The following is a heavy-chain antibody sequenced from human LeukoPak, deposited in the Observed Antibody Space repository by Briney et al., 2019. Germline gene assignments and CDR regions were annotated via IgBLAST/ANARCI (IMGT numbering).Heavy chain of an antibody. CDR3: AKDFRLLWFGEGWDAFDI. J-gene: IGHJ3*02. Sequence: GRSLRLSCAASGFTFSSYAMHWVRQAPGKGLEWVAVISYDGSNKYYADSVKGRFTISRDNSKNTLYLQMNSLRAEDTAVYYCAKDFRLLWFGEGWDAFDIWGQGTMVTVSS. V-gene: IGHV3-30*04. CDR2: ISYDGSNK. D-gene: IGHD3-10*01. CDR1: GFTFSSYA.